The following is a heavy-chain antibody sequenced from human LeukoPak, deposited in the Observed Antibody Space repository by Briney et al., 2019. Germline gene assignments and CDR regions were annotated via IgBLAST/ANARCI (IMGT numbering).Heavy chain of an antibody. Sequence: ASVKVSCKASGYTFTGYYMHWVRQAPGQGLEWMGWINPNSGGTNYAQKFQGRVTMTRDTSISTAYMELSRLRSDDTAVYYCARDRKESARGRKESDYWGQGTLVTVSS. CDR2: INPNSGGT. CDR1: GYTFTGYY. CDR3: ARDRKESARGRKESDY. D-gene: IGHD1-14*01. V-gene: IGHV1-2*02. J-gene: IGHJ4*02.